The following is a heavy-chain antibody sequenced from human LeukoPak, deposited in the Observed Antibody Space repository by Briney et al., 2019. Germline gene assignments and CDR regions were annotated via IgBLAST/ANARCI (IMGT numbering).Heavy chain of an antibody. CDR1: GFTFSSYS. J-gene: IGHJ4*02. CDR2: ISSSSSYI. D-gene: IGHD3-22*01. V-gene: IGHV3-21*01. Sequence: PGGSLRLSCAASGFTFSSYSMNWVRQAPGKGLEWVSSISSSSSYIYYADSVKGRFTISRDNAKNSLYLQMNSLRAEDTAVYYCARDHYYDSSGYYYGFDYWGQGTLVTVSS. CDR3: ARDHYYDSSGYYYGFDY.